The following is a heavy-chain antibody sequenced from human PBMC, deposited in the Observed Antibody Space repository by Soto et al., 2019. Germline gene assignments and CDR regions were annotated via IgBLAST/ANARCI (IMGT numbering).Heavy chain of an antibody. V-gene: IGHV4-34*01. CDR2: IKDGGST. Sequence: QVQLQQWGAGLLKPSETLSLTCAVNGGSLTGYYWSWIRQPPGKGLEWIGEIKDGGSTNYSPSLGGRAPITSDTTKTRFYLKLNSVTAAATAVYYCARGQEGIVATHWDQGALVTVSS. J-gene: IGHJ4*02. CDR1: GGSLTGYY. D-gene: IGHD5-12*01. CDR3: ARGQEGIVATH.